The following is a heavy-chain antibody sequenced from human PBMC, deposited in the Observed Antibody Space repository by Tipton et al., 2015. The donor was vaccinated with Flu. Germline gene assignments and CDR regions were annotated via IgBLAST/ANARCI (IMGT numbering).Heavy chain of an antibody. CDR3: ARHRRPSSWDFDY. Sequence: TLSLTCTVSGDSISSCYWGWIRQPPGKGLEWIGYSHYSGSTNYNPSLKSRVTISVDTSKNHLSLKLSSVTAADTAVYYCARHRRPSSWDFDYWGQGSLVTVSS. D-gene: IGHD6-13*01. CDR1: GDSISSCY. J-gene: IGHJ4*02. V-gene: IGHV4-59*08. CDR2: SHYSGST.